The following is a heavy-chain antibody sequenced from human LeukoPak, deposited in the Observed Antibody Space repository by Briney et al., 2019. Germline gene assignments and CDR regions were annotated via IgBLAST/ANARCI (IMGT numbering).Heavy chain of an antibody. CDR1: GGSISSYH. CDR2: IYYSGST. Sequence: SETLSLTCTVSGGSISSYHWSWIRQPPGKGLEWIGYIYYSGSTNYNPSLKSRVTISVDTSKNQFSLKLSSVTAADTAVYYCARVSGYSSGWYEVDVWGQGTTVTVSS. CDR3: ARVSGYSSGWYEVDV. V-gene: IGHV4-59*01. J-gene: IGHJ6*02. D-gene: IGHD6-19*01.